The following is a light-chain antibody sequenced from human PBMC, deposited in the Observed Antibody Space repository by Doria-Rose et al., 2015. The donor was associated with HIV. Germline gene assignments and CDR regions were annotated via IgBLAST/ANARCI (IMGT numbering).Light chain of an antibody. CDR2: GAS. CDR1: QSVSSSC. Sequence: TQSPGTLSLSPGERATLSCRASQSVSSSCLAWYQQKPGQAPRLLIYGASSRATGIPDRFSGSGSGTDFTLTISRLEPEDFAVYYCQQYGSSPLTFGGGTKVEIK. V-gene: IGKV3-20*01. J-gene: IGKJ4*01. CDR3: QQYGSSPLT.